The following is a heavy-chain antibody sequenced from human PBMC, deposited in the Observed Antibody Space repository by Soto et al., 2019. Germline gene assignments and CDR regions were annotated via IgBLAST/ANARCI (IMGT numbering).Heavy chain of an antibody. CDR2: INPNSGGT. V-gene: IGHV1-2*04. CDR1: GYTFTGYY. Sequence: ASVKVSCKASGYTFTGYYMHWVRQAPGQGLEWMGWINPNSGGTNYAQKFQGWVTMTRDTSISPAYMELSRLRSDDTAVYYCARGGRVVRGVTYYYYYYGMDVWGQGTTVTVSS. CDR3: ARGGRVVRGVTYYYYYYGMDV. J-gene: IGHJ6*02. D-gene: IGHD3-10*01.